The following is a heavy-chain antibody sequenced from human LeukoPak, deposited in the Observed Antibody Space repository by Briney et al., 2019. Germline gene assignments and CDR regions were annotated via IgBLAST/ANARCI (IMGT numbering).Heavy chain of an antibody. D-gene: IGHD6-19*01. V-gene: IGHV3-30*01. CDR2: ISHDGSKE. CDR3: ARDLYGTVAGTSYFQH. J-gene: IGHJ1*01. Sequence: GGSLRLSCAASGFTFSSYAMHWVRQAPGKGLEWVALISHDGSKEYYVDSVKGRFTISRDNSKNTLYLQMNSLRAEDTAVYYCARDLYGTVAGTSYFQHWGQGTLVTVSS. CDR1: GFTFSSYA.